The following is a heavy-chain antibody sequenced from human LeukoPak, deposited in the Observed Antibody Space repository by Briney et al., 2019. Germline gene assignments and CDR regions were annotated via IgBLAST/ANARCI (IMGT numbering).Heavy chain of an antibody. CDR1: GFTFSSYG. J-gene: IGHJ3*02. CDR3: ARDDAYYDSVFDI. Sequence: GGSLRLSCAASGFTFSSYGMHWVRQAPGKGLEWVAVIWYDGSNKYYADSVKGRFTISRDNSKNTLYLQMNSLRAEDTAVYYCARDDAYYDSVFDIWGQGTMVTVSS. V-gene: IGHV3-33*01. D-gene: IGHD3-22*01. CDR2: IWYDGSNK.